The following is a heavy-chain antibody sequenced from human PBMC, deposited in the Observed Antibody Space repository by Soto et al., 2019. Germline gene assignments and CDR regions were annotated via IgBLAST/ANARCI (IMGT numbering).Heavy chain of an antibody. Sequence: GGSLRLSCVASGFTFSSYAMHWVRQAPGKGLEWVAVISYDGSNKYYADSVKGRFTISRDNSKNTLYLQMNSLRAEDTAVYYCARQEESVAFDIWGQGTMVTVSS. CDR2: ISYDGSNK. V-gene: IGHV3-30*04. D-gene: IGHD3-10*01. CDR1: GFTFSSYA. CDR3: ARQEESVAFDI. J-gene: IGHJ3*02.